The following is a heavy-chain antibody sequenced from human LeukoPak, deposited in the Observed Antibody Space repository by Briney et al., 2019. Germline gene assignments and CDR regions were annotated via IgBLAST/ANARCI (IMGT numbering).Heavy chain of an antibody. Sequence: PGGSLSLSCAASGFIFSSFAMHWVRQAPGKGLEWVAVIWFDGSNKFYADFVKGRFTISRDNSKNTLYLQMNSLRAEDTAVYYWAGASLEQLLRGNFDYWGQGTLVTVSS. D-gene: IGHD6-13*01. CDR3: AGASLEQLLRGNFDY. CDR1: GFIFSSFA. J-gene: IGHJ4*02. CDR2: IWFDGSNK. V-gene: IGHV3-33*01.